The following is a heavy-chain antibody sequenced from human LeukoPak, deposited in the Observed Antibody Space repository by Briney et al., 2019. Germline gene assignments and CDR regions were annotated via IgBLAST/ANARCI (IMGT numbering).Heavy chain of an antibody. D-gene: IGHD3-3*01. CDR2: ISYDGTNK. J-gene: IGHJ5*02. V-gene: IGHV3-30*04. CDR1: GFTFSSYA. CDR3: ARDPLGVGGSTANWFDP. Sequence: PGGSLRLSRAASGFTFSSYAMHWVRQAPGKGLEWVAFISYDGTNKYYADSVKGRFTISRDNSKNTLYVQMNSLRAEDTAVYFCARDPLGVGGSTANWFDPWGQGTLVTVSS.